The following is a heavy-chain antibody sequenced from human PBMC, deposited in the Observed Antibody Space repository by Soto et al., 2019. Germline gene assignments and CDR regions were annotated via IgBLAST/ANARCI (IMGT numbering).Heavy chain of an antibody. Sequence: QVQLVQSGAEVKKPGASVKVSCKASGYTFTSYGISWVRQAPGQGLEWMGWISAYNGNTNYAQKVQGRVTMTTDTATSTAYMELRSLRSDDTAVYYCARGSVVDSGSYHIHYYYYYGMDVWGQGTTVTVSS. CDR2: ISAYNGNT. D-gene: IGHD1-26*01. CDR1: GYTFTSYG. J-gene: IGHJ6*02. CDR3: ARGSVVDSGSYHIHYYYYYGMDV. V-gene: IGHV1-18*01.